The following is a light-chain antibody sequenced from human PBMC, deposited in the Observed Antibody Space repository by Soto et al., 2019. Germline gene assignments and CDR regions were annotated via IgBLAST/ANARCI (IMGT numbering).Light chain of an antibody. CDR3: QQYGSSPLT. J-gene: IGKJ4*02. Sequence: EIVLMQTPGTLSLSPGERATLSCRASQSVSSSYLAWYQQKPGQAPRLLIYGASSRATGIPDRFSGSGSGADFTLTISRLEPEDFAVYYCQQYGSSPLTFGGWTKVEIK. CDR2: GAS. V-gene: IGKV3-20*01. CDR1: QSVSSSY.